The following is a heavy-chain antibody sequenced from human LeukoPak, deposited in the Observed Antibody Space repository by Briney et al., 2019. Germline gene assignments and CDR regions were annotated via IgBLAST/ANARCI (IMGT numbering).Heavy chain of an antibody. D-gene: IGHD2-2*01. CDR2: FDPEDGET. V-gene: IGHV1-24*01. Sequence: ASVKVSCKVSGYTLSELSMHWVRQAPGKGPEWMGGFDPEDGETIYAQKFQGRLTMTEDTSTDTAYMELSSLRSEDTAVYYCVNPVGYCISISCTNLDYWGQGTLVTVSS. CDR3: VNPVGYCISISCTNLDY. CDR1: GYTLSELS. J-gene: IGHJ4*02.